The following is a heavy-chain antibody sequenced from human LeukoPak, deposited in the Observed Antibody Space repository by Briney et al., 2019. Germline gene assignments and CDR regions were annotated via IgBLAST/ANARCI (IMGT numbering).Heavy chain of an antibody. V-gene: IGHV4-34*01. CDR2: MSHTGAT. CDR1: GGSFSGYY. D-gene: IGHD2-2*01. Sequence: TASETLSLTCAVFGGSFSGYYWSWIRQSPEKGLEWIGEMSHTGATNYNPSLKSRVTVSVDTSKNQFSLKLSSVTAADTAVYYCAREFVVVPAAIGSSPYYYGMDVWGQGTTVTVSS. J-gene: IGHJ6*02. CDR3: AREFVVVPAAIGSSPYYYGMDV.